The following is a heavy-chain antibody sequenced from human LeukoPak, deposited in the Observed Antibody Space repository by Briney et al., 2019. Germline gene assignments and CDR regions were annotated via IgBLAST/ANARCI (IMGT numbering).Heavy chain of an antibody. V-gene: IGHV4-39*07. CDR3: ARRGDNWNYIRSFDY. Sequence: SEALSLTCTVSGGSISSYYWSWIRQPPGKGLNWIGSIYYSGSTYYNPSLKSRVTISVDKSKNQFSLKLSSVTAADTAVYYCARRGDNWNYIRSFDYWGQGTLVTVSS. J-gene: IGHJ4*02. D-gene: IGHD1-7*01. CDR2: IYYSGST. CDR1: GGSISSYY.